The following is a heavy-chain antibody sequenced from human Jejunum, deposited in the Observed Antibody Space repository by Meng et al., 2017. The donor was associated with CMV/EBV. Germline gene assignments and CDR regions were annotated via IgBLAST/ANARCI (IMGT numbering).Heavy chain of an antibody. CDR1: GYRFTDYN. D-gene: IGHD6-19*01. CDR2: INPHSGGT. V-gene: IGHV1-2*02. Sequence: ASGYRFTDYNVHWVRQAPGQGLEWMGYINPHSGGTNYAQQFQGRVTMTRDTSISAAYMELSSLRYDDTAVYFCAREQWLVYYFDYWGQGTLVTVSS. CDR3: AREQWLVYYFDY. J-gene: IGHJ4*02.